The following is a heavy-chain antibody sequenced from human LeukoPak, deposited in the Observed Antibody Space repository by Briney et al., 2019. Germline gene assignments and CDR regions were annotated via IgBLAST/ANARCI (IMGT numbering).Heavy chain of an antibody. CDR3: AKGSRDGGYSYGDNFAY. CDR2: ISWNSGSI. J-gene: IGHJ4*02. D-gene: IGHD5-18*01. V-gene: IGHV3-9*01. Sequence: PGRSLRLSCAASGFTFDDYAMHWVRQAPGKGLEWVSGISWNSGSIGYADSVKGRFTISRDNAKNSLYLQMNSLRAEDTAVYYCAKGSRDGGYSYGDNFAYWGQGTLVTVSS. CDR1: GFTFDDYA.